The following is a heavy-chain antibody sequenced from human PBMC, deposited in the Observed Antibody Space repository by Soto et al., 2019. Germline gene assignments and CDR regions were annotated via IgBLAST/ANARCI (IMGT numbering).Heavy chain of an antibody. CDR1: GYSFSGYY. Sequence: AAVKVSCKASGYSFSGYYIQWVRQAPGQGPEWLGWIYPNTETTDSSKKFQGRVTMTSDMSTRTVYMELRDLRSDDTAVYYCVSLQTSGWPGVHWGQGTLVTVSS. V-gene: IGHV1-2*02. J-gene: IGHJ4*02. D-gene: IGHD6-25*01. CDR3: VSLQTSGWPGVH. CDR2: IYPNTETT.